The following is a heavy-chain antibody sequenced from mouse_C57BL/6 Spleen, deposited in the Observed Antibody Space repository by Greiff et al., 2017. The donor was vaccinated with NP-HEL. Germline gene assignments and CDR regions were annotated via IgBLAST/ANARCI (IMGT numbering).Heavy chain of an antibody. V-gene: IGHV1-42*01. Sequence: EVQGVESGPELVKPGASVKISCKASGYSFTGYYMNWVKQSPEKSLEWIGEINPSTGGTTYNQKFKAKATLTVDKSSSTAYMQLKSLTSEDSAVYYCARGDWDVKSYAMDYWGQGTSVTVSS. CDR1: GYSFTGYY. CDR3: ARGDWDVKSYAMDY. D-gene: IGHD4-1*01. CDR2: INPSTGGT. J-gene: IGHJ4*01.